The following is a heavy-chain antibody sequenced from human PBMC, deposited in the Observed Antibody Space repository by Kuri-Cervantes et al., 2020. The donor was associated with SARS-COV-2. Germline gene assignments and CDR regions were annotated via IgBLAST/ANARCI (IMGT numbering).Heavy chain of an antibody. D-gene: IGHD3-22*01. CDR2: IYYSGST. J-gene: IGHJ6*01. CDR1: GGSISSYY. V-gene: IGHV4-59*12. CDR3: ARGQLSSSGYYRYYYYGMDV. Sequence: SETLSLTCTVSGGSISSYYWSWIRQPPGKGLEWIGYIYYSGSTNYNPSLKSRVTISVDTSKNQFSLKLSSVTAADTAVYYCARGQLSSSGYYRYYYYGMDVWGQGTTVTCSS.